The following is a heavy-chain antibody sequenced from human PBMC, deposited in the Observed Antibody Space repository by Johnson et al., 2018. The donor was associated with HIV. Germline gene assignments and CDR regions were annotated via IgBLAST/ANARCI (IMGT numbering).Heavy chain of an antibody. D-gene: IGHD3-10*01. CDR3: ANTSPGSGSFGAFDI. Sequence: VESGGDMVRPGGSLRLSCVASGFTFDDYAMHWVRQAPGKGLEWVSGISWNSGSIGYADSVKGRFTISRDNAKNSLYLQMNSLRAEDTAVYYCANTSPGSGSFGAFDIWGQGTMVTVSS. J-gene: IGHJ3*02. CDR2: ISWNSGSI. CDR1: GFTFDDYA. V-gene: IGHV3-9*01.